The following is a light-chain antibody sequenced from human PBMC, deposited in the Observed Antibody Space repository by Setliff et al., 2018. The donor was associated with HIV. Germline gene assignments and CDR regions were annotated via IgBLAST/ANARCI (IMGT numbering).Light chain of an antibody. CDR2: KDS. V-gene: IGLV3-25*03. CDR3: QSADSSPTYKV. J-gene: IGLJ1*01. CDR1: TFPKQF. Sequence: SYELTQPPSVSVSPGQTARITCSADTFPKQFAYWYQQKPGQAPMLVIFKDSERPSGIPERFSGSTSGTTATLTISGVQAEDEADYYCQSADSSPTYKVFGTGTKVTVL.